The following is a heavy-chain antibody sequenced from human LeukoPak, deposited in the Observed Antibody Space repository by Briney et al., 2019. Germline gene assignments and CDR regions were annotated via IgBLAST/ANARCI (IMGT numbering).Heavy chain of an antibody. V-gene: IGHV1-2*02. D-gene: IGHD1-26*01. J-gene: IGHJ4*02. CDR1: GYTFTGYY. CDR3: ARVRSRVGATVGY. CDR2: INPNSGGT. Sequence: ASVKVSCKASGYTFTGYYMHWVRQAPGQGLEWMGWINPNSGGTNYAQKCQGRVTMTKDTSISTAYMELSRLRSDDTAVYYCARVRSRVGATVGYWGQGTLVTVSS.